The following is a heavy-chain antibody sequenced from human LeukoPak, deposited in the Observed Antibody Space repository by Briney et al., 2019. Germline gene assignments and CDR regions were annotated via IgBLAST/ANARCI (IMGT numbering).Heavy chain of an antibody. J-gene: IGHJ4*02. CDR1: GFIVSSNY. D-gene: IGHD3-9*01. CDR2: IYGAGNI. CDR3: ARAEDILTGYYTEGYYFDY. V-gene: IGHV3-53*01. Sequence: GGSLRLSCATSGFIVSSNYMTWVRQAPGKGLEWVSTIYGAGNIYYADSVEGRFTISRDNSKNTLYLQMNSLRAEDTAVYYCARAEDILTGYYTEGYYFDYWGQGTLVTVSS.